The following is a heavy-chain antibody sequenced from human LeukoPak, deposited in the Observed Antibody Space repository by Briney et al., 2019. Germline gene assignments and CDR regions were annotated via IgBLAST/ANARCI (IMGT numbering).Heavy chain of an antibody. D-gene: IGHD3-22*01. V-gene: IGHV1-69*05. CDR1: GGTFSSYA. CDR3: ARRNYYDGSGYLN. Sequence: SVKVSCKASGGTFSSYAISWVRQAPGQGLEWMGRIIPIFGTANYAQKFQGRDTITTDESTSTAYMELSSLRSEDTAVYYCARRNYYDGSGYLNWGQGTLVTVSS. J-gene: IGHJ4*02. CDR2: IIPIFGTA.